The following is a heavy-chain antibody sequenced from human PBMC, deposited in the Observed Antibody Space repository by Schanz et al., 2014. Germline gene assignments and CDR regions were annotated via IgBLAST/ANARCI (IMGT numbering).Heavy chain of an antibody. CDR2: ITTGGNT. J-gene: IGHJ5*01. Sequence: VQLLQSGGALVQPGGSLRLSCSASGFTISTYAMSWARQTPGKGLEWVSSITTGGNTYYRDSVKGRFIVSRDNSKNTLYLEMNRLRVDDTAVYDCSKDKQGSRSDDSWGQGTLVTVSS. CDR3: SKDKQGSRSDDS. V-gene: IGHV3-23*01. CDR1: GFTISTYA. D-gene: IGHD2-15*01.